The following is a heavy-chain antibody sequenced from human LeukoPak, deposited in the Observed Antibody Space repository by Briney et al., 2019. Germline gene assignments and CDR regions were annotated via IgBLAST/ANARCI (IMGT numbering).Heavy chain of an antibody. Sequence: GGSLRLSCAASGVTFSSYAMSWVRQAPGKGLEWVSAISGSGGSTYYADSVKGRFTISRDNSKNTLYLQMNSLRAEDTAVYYCAIYYYDSSGYPYFDYWGQGTLVTVSS. CDR3: AIYYYDSSGYPYFDY. D-gene: IGHD3-22*01. CDR1: GVTFSSYA. CDR2: ISGSGGST. V-gene: IGHV3-23*01. J-gene: IGHJ4*02.